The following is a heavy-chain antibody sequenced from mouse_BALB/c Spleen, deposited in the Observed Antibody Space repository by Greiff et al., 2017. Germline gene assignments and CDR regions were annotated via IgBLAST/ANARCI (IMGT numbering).Heavy chain of an antibody. J-gene: IGHJ2*01. CDR2: IDPANGNT. V-gene: IGHV14-3*02. Sequence: VHVKQSGAELVKPGASVKLSCTASGFNIKDTYMHWVKQRPEQGLEWIGRIDPANGNTKYDPKFQGKATITADTSSNTAYLQLSSLTSEDTAVYLCARSDGISCFDYWGQGTTLTVSS. D-gene: IGHD2-3*01. CDR1: GFNIKDTY. CDR3: ARSDGISCFDY.